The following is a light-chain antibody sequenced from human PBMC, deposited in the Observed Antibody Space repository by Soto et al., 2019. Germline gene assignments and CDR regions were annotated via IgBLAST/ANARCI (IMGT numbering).Light chain of an antibody. CDR1: PSVLTY. J-gene: IGKJ1*01. CDR3: QQRDRT. V-gene: IGKV3-11*01. Sequence: VLTQSPATLSLSPGERATLSCRASPSVLTYIAWYQQKPGQAPRLLIYEASKRATGVPARFSGSGSGTDFSLTFCSLEPEDFAVYFCQQRDRTFVQGTRVDIK. CDR2: EAS.